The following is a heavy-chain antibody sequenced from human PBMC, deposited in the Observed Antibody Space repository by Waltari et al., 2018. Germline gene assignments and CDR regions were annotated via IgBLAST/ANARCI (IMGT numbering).Heavy chain of an antibody. CDR3: AREHSSGWTHWYFDL. CDR2: IYYSGST. V-gene: IGHV4-39*07. D-gene: IGHD6-19*01. Sequence: QLQLQESGPGLVKPSETLSLTCTVSGGSISSSSYYWGWIRQPPGKGLEWIGSIYYSGSTYYNPSLKSRVTISVDTSKNQFSLKLSSVTAADTAVYYCAREHSSGWTHWYFDLWGRGTLVTVSS. J-gene: IGHJ2*01. CDR1: GGSISSSSYY.